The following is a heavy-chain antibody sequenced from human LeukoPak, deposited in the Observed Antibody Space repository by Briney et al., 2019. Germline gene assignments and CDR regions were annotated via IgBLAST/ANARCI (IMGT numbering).Heavy chain of an antibody. CDR1: GYTFTGYY. J-gene: IGHJ5*02. Sequence: ASVKVSCKASGYTFTGYYMHWVRQAPGQGLEWMGRVNPNNGVPNYAQKFQGRVTMTRDTAISTFYMELSSLRSDDTAVYYCARPTRVGPGSNWFDPWGQGTLVTVSS. V-gene: IGHV1-2*06. CDR3: ARPTRVGPGSNWFDP. D-gene: IGHD3-10*01. CDR2: VNPNNGVP.